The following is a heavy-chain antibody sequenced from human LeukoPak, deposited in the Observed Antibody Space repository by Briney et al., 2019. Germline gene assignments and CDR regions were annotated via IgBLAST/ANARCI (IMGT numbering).Heavy chain of an antibody. Sequence: PGGSLRLSCAASGFTFSSYGMHWVRQAPGKGLEWVAVISYDGSNKYYADSVKGRFTTSRDNSKNTLYLQMNSLRAEDTAVYYCAKDGGGIQLSPIDYWGQGTLVTVSS. J-gene: IGHJ4*02. CDR2: ISYDGSNK. D-gene: IGHD5-18*01. V-gene: IGHV3-30*18. CDR3: AKDGGGIQLSPIDY. CDR1: GFTFSSYG.